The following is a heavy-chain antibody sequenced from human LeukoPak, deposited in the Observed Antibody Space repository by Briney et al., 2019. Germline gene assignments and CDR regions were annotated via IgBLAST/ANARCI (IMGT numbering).Heavy chain of an antibody. CDR3: ATGGYDFSY. CDR2: IKTRSDGGTT. D-gene: IGHD5-12*01. J-gene: IGHJ4*02. Sequence: GGSLRLSCTVSGFTFYNTWMNWVRRAPGKGLEWVGRIKTRSDGGTTDYAAPIKGRFTISRDDSKNTLFLQMNSLKTEDTAVYYCATGGYDFSYWGQGTLATVSS. CDR1: GFTFYNTW. V-gene: IGHV3-15*07.